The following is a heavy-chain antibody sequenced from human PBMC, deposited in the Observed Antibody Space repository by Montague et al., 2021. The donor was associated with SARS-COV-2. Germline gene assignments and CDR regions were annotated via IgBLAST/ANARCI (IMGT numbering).Heavy chain of an antibody. J-gene: IGHJ6*02. CDR1: GFTFSSYA. D-gene: IGHD1-14*01. CDR3: ARAREHHSHLFGMDV. V-gene: IGHV3-33*08. Sequence: SLRLSRAASGFTFSSYAMYWVRQAPRKGLEWVAVIWFDGSQKYYVDSVKGRFSISRDNFNNTLFLEMHSLRAEDSALYYCARAREHHSHLFGMDVWGQGTTVIVSS. CDR2: IWFDGSQK.